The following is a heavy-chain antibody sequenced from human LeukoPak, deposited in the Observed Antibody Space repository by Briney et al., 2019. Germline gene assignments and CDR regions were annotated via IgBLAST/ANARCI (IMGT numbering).Heavy chain of an antibody. J-gene: IGHJ6*03. V-gene: IGHV3-23*01. CDR2: ISGSGGST. CDR1: GFTFSSYA. CDR3: AKDRSGEHSSSSGDDRDSSGWYYMDV. Sequence: PGGSLRLSCAASGFTFSSYAMSWVRQAPGKGLEWVSAISGSGGSTYYADSVKGRFTISRDNSKNTLYLQMNSLRAEDTAVYYCAKDRSGEHSSSSGDDRDSSGWYYMDVWGKGTTVTVSS. D-gene: IGHD6-6*01.